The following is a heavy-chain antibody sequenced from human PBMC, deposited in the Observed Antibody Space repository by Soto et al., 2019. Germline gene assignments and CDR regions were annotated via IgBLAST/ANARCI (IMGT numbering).Heavy chain of an antibody. D-gene: IGHD2-21*01. J-gene: IGHJ4*02. CDR3: AGGGKFSKIITRPLLWSVIDY. CDR1: GGSFSGYY. V-gene: IGHV4-34*01. CDR2: IKHSGST. Sequence: QVQLQQWGAGLLKPSETLSLTCAVYGGSFSGYYWSWIRQPPGKGLEWIGEIKHSGSTNYNPSLRSRLTISVDTSKNQFFLKLSSETAADTALYYCAGGGKFSKIITRPLLWSVIDYWGQGTLVTVSS.